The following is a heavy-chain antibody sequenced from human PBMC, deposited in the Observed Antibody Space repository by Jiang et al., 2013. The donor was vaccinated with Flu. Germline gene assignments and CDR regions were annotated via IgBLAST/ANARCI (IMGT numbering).Heavy chain of an antibody. Sequence: GLVKPSETLSLTCTVSGGSFSSYYWSWIRQPPGKGLEWLGYIYSGGTANFNPSLKSRITLSVDTSKNQFSLKLKSVTAADTAVYYCARGSVAPYYAMDVWGQGTTVTVSS. V-gene: IGHV4-59*01. CDR2: IYSGGTA. J-gene: IGHJ6*02. CDR1: GGSFSSYY. CDR3: ARGSVAPYYAMDV. D-gene: IGHD2-15*01.